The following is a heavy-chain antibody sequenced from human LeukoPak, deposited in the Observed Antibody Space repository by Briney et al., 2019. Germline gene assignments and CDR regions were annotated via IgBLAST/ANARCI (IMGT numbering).Heavy chain of an antibody. CDR2: MNPNSGNT. CDR1: GYTFTSYD. J-gene: IGHJ3*02. V-gene: IGHV1-8*01. Sequence: ASVKVSCKASGYTFTSYDINWVRQATGQGLEWMGWMNPNSGNTGYAQKFQGRVTMTRNTSIGTAYTELSSLRSEDTAVYYCASWSALGYCSSTSCYGWHDAFDIWGQGTMVTVSS. CDR3: ASWSALGYCSSTSCYGWHDAFDI. D-gene: IGHD2-2*03.